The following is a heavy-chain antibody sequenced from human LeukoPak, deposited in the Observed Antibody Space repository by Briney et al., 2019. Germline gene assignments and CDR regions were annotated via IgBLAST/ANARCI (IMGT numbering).Heavy chain of an antibody. CDR1: GGTFSSYA. Sequence: SVKVSCKASGGTFSSYAISWVRQAPGQGLEWMGGIIPIFGTANYAQKFQGRVTITADKSTSTAYMELSSLRSEDTTVYYCASQITMVRGVIVPYYYYGMDVWGKGTTVTVSS. CDR2: IIPIFGTA. V-gene: IGHV1-69*06. D-gene: IGHD3-10*01. J-gene: IGHJ6*04. CDR3: ASQITMVRGVIVPYYYYGMDV.